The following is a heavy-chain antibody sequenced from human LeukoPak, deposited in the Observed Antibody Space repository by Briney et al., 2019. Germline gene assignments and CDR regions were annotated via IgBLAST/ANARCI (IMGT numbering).Heavy chain of an antibody. CDR2: INPNSGGT. CDR1: GSTFTDYY. J-gene: IGHJ5*02. D-gene: IGHD1-1*01. CDR3: ARDTPLRLENWFDP. Sequence: ASVKVSCKASGSTFTDYYMHWVRQAPGQGLEWMGWINPNSGGTNFAQKFQGRVTMTRDTSISTAYMELSSLRSEDTAVYYCARDTPLRLENWFDPWGQGTLVTVSS. V-gene: IGHV1-2*02.